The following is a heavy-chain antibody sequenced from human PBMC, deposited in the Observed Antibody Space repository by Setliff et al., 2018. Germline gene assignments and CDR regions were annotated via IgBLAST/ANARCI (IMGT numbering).Heavy chain of an antibody. CDR2: IYHSGRT. V-gene: IGHV4-39*07. CDR1: GASISSGNDF. J-gene: IGHJ4*02. D-gene: IGHD6-13*01. CDR3: ASPVDEYSSSWIFDY. Sequence: SETLSLTCSVSGASISSGNDFWNWIRQPAGKGLEWIGNIYHSGRTYYNPSLKSRVTMSVDTSKNQFSLRLSSVTAADTAVYYCASPVDEYSSSWIFDYWGQGTLVTVSS.